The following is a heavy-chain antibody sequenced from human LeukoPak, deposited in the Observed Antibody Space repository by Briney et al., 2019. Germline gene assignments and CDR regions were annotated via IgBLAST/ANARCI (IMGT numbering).Heavy chain of an antibody. CDR3: ARAGYCSSTSCYGPFDY. CDR1: GGSISSSPYY. J-gene: IGHJ4*02. D-gene: IGHD2-2*01. V-gene: IGHV4-39*07. Sequence: SETLSLTCTVSGGSISSSPYYWSWIRQPPGKGLEWIGEINHSGSTNYNPSLKSRVTISVDTSKNQFSLKLSSVTAADTAVYYCARAGYCSSTSCYGPFDYWGQGTLVTVSS. CDR2: INHSGST.